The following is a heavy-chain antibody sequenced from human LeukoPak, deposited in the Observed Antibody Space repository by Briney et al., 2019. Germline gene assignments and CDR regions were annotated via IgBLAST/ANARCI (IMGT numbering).Heavy chain of an antibody. CDR2: ISYDGINQ. D-gene: IGHD3-10*01. CDR1: GFTFSDYA. V-gene: IGHV3-30*04. CDR3: ARPGGSGSYALWGY. J-gene: IGHJ4*02. Sequence: GGSLRLSCAASGFTFSDYAMHWVRQAPGKGLEWVAVISYDGINQYYADSVKGRFTISRDNSKNTLYLQMNSLRAEDTAVYYCARPGGSGSYALWGYWGQGTLVTVSS.